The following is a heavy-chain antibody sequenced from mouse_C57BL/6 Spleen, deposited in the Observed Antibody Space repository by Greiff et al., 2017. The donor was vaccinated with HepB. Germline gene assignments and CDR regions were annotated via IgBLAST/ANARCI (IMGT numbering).Heavy chain of an antibody. CDR1: GYTFTSYD. Sequence: QVQLQQSGPELVKPGASVKLSCKASGYTFTSYDINWVKQRPGQGLEWIGWIYPRDGSTKYNEKFKGKATLTVDTSSSTAYMELHSLTSEDSAVYFCARKITTVVAYYFDYGGQGTTLTVSS. J-gene: IGHJ2*01. D-gene: IGHD1-1*01. CDR2: IYPRDGST. CDR3: ARKITTVVAYYFDY. V-gene: IGHV1-85*01.